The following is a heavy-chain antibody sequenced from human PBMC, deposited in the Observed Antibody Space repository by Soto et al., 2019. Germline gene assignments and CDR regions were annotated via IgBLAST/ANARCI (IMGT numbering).Heavy chain of an antibody. CDR1: GYTFTASN. CDR3: ARAVGIAVTGLDL. V-gene: IGHV1-8*01. J-gene: IGHJ5*02. CDR2: MNPANGYA. D-gene: IGHD6-19*01. Sequence: QEQLVQSGAELKRPGASVKVSCRASGYTFTASNINWVRQAAGQGPEWVGWMNPANGYAAYAPEFQSRVTMTRDTSTDTAYMELGGLSSGDTAIYYCARAVGIAVTGLDLWGPGTLVTVSS.